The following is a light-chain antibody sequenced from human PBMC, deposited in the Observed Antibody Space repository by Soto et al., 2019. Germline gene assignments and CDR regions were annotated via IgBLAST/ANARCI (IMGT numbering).Light chain of an antibody. J-gene: IGKJ1*01. CDR2: AAS. Sequence: DIQMTQSPSSLSASVGDRVTITCRAMQGISNYLACYQQKPGKVPKLLIDAASTLQSGVPSRFSGSGSGTDFTLTISSLEPEDVATYYCQKYNSAPRTLGQGTKVEIK. CDR1: QGISNY. CDR3: QKYNSAPRT. V-gene: IGKV1-27*01.